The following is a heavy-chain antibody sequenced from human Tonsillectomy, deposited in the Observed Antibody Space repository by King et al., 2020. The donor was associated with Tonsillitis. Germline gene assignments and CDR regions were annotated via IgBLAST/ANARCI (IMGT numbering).Heavy chain of an antibody. CDR3: ARAGEDSGDFWSSQGFDP. D-gene: IGHD3-3*01. Sequence: VQLVESGGGLVQPGGSLRLSCAASGFTFSSYWMSWVRQAPGKGLEWVANIKQDGSEKYYVDSVKGRFTISRDNAKNSLYLQMNSLRAEDTTVYYCARAGEDSGDFWSSQGFDPWGQGTLVTVSS. CDR1: GFTFSSYW. V-gene: IGHV3-7*03. CDR2: IKQDGSEK. J-gene: IGHJ5*02.